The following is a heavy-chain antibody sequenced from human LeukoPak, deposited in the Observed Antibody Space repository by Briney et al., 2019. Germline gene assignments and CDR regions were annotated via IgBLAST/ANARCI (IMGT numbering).Heavy chain of an antibody. Sequence: PGGSLRLSCAASGFTFSSYAMSWVRQPSGKGLEWVGRIRSKANSYATAYAASVKGRFTISRDDSKNMAYLQMNSLKTEDTAVYYCTSGPGGLDVWGKGTTVTVSS. J-gene: IGHJ6*04. V-gene: IGHV3-73*01. D-gene: IGHD3/OR15-3a*01. CDR1: GFTFSSYA. CDR3: TSGPGGLDV. CDR2: IRSKANSYAT.